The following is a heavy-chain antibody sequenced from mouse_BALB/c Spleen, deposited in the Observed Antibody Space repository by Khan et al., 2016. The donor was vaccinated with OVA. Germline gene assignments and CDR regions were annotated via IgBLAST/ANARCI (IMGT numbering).Heavy chain of an antibody. CDR2: IDPFNGGS. Sequence: VQLQQSGPELMKPGASVKISCRASGYLFTTYYIHWVKQSHGKTLEWIGYIDPFNGGSTYNQKFKAKATLTVDNSSSTAYMHLSSLPSEDSAVSYCTLHGSTTWFAYWGEGTLVTVSA. CDR1: GYLFTTYY. J-gene: IGHJ3*01. D-gene: IGHD1-1*01. CDR3: TLHGSTTWFAY. V-gene: IGHV1S135*01.